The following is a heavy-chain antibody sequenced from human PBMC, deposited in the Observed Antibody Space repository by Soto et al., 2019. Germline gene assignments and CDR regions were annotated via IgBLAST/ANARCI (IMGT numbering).Heavy chain of an antibody. CDR3: ARERADSSYYYDSSGYSYYFDY. CDR1: GGSISSGGYY. J-gene: IGHJ4*02. CDR2: IYYSGST. V-gene: IGHV4-31*03. D-gene: IGHD3-22*01. Sequence: QVQLQESGPGLVKPSQTLSLTCTVSGGSISSGGYYWSWIRQHPGKGLEWIGYIYYSGSTYYNPSLQSRVTISVDTSKNQFSLKLSSVTAADTAVYYCARERADSSYYYDSSGYSYYFDYWGQGTLVTVSS.